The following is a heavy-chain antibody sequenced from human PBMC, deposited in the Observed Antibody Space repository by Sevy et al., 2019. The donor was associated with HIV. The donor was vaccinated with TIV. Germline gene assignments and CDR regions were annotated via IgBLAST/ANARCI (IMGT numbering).Heavy chain of an antibody. Sequence: GRSLRLSCAASGFTFSSYAMSWVRQAPGKGLEWVSAISGSGGSTYYADSVKGRFTISRDNSKNTLSLQMNSLRAEDTAVYYCAKGANSGSSSYYYYYMDVWGKGTTVTVSS. CDR3: AKGANSGSSSYYYYYMDV. V-gene: IGHV3-23*01. CDR2: ISGSGGST. J-gene: IGHJ6*03. D-gene: IGHD1-26*01. CDR1: GFTFSSYA.